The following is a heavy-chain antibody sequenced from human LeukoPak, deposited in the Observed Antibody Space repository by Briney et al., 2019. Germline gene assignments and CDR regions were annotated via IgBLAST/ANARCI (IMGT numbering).Heavy chain of an antibody. D-gene: IGHD2-8*01. CDR1: GYTFTGYY. CDR2: MNPNSGNT. Sequence: GASVKVSCKASGYTFTGYYIHWVRQATGQGLEWMGWMNPNSGNTGYAQKFQGRVTITRNTSISTAYMELSSLRSEDTAVYYCASSSMGFDYWGQGTLVTVSS. J-gene: IGHJ4*02. CDR3: ASSSMGFDY. V-gene: IGHV1-8*03.